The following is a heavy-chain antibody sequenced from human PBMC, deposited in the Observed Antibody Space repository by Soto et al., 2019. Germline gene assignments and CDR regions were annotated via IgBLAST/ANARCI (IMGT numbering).Heavy chain of an antibody. J-gene: IGHJ3*02. D-gene: IGHD7-27*01. CDR2: INPSDGGT. Sequence: ASVKVSCKASGYTFTSYFMHWVRQAPGQGLEWLGIINPSDGGTTYAQKFQGRVTVTRDTSTSTVYMELSSLRSEDTAVYYCARDRGEGVFDIWGQGTMVTVSS. CDR1: GYTFTSYF. CDR3: ARDRGEGVFDI. V-gene: IGHV1-46*01.